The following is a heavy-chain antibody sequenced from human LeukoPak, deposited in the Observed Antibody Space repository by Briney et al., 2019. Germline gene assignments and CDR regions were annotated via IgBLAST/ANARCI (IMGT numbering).Heavy chain of an antibody. D-gene: IGHD1-7*01. Sequence: GGSLRLSCAASGFTFSSYEMNWVRQAPGKGLEWVSYISASGSTIYYADSVMGRFTISRDNAKNSLCLQMNSLRAEDTALYFCARYNWNSKSLDDWGQGTLVTVPS. CDR3: ARYNWNSKSLDD. V-gene: IGHV3-48*03. CDR1: GFTFSSYE. J-gene: IGHJ4*02. CDR2: ISASGSTI.